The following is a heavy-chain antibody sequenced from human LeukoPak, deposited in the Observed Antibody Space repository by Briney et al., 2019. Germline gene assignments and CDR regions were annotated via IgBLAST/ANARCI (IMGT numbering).Heavy chain of an antibody. V-gene: IGHV4-30-2*01. CDR1: GGSISSGGYY. J-gene: IGHJ5*02. CDR2: INHSGST. Sequence: SQTLSLTCTVSGGSISSGGYYWSWIRQPPGKGLEWIGEINHSGSTNYNPSLKSRVTISVGTSKNQFSLKLSSVTAADTAVYYCARGNWFDPWGQGTLVTVSS. CDR3: ARGNWFDP.